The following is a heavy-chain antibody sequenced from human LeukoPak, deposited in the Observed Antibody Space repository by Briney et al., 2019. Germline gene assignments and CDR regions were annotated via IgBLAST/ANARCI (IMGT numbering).Heavy chain of an antibody. Sequence: GGSLRLSCEASGFTFSSYSMNWVRQAPGKGLEWASSISSSSIYIYYTDSVKGRFTISRDNAGNSLYLQMNSLRAEDTAVYYCARETNTSDSSGYIRADVRRDDYWGQGTLVTVSS. J-gene: IGHJ4*02. CDR3: ARETNTSDSSGYIRADVRRDDY. CDR2: ISSSSIYI. D-gene: IGHD3-22*01. V-gene: IGHV3-21*01. CDR1: GFTFSSYS.